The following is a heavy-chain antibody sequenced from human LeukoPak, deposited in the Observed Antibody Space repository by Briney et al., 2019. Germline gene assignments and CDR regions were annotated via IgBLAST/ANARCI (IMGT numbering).Heavy chain of an antibody. CDR1: GFTFSGFG. Sequence: GGSLRLSCAASGFTFSGFGMHWVRQAPGKGLEWVAVIWYDGSNQYYADSVKGRFTISRDNSENTLYLQMNSLRAEDTAIYYCTRVGYIDEGIDYWGQGTLVTVSS. CDR3: TRVGYIDEGIDY. CDR2: IWYDGSNQ. V-gene: IGHV3-33*01. J-gene: IGHJ4*02. D-gene: IGHD5-24*01.